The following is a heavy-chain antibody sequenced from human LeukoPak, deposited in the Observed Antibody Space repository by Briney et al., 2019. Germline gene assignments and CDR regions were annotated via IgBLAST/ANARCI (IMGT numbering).Heavy chain of an antibody. CDR1: GFTFSSYG. CDR3: AKGPVSGSAFSHY. V-gene: IGHV3-30*02. J-gene: IGHJ4*02. CDR2: IRYDGSNK. Sequence: PEGSLRLSCAASGFTFSSYGMHWVRQAPGKGLEWVAFIRYDGSNKYYADSVKGRFTISRDNSKNTLYLQMNSLGAEDTAVYYCAKGPVSGSAFSHYWGQGTLVTVSS. D-gene: IGHD1-26*01.